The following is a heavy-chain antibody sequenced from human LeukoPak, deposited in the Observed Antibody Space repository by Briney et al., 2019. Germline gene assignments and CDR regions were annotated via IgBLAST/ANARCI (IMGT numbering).Heavy chain of an antibody. J-gene: IGHJ4*02. D-gene: IGHD6-19*01. Sequence: GGSLRLSCAASGFIVTGNYMNWVRQAPGKGLEWVSVIDRGGSTYYADSVKGRFTVSRDNSKNTLYLQMNSLRADDTAVYYCARDISWLGFHHWGQGILVTVSS. CDR1: GFIVTGNY. CDR2: IDRGGST. CDR3: ARDISWLGFHH. V-gene: IGHV3-53*01.